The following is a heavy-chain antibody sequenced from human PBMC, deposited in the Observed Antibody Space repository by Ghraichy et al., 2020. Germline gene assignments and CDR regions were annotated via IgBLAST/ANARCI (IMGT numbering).Heavy chain of an antibody. CDR1: GFTFSSHW. Sequence: GSLRLSCAASGFTFSSHWMHWVRQLPGKGLVWVSRINKDGTTTTYADSVKGRFTISRDNAKNTVYLQMNSLRAEDTAVYYCARGPYYYDFSGYYEGWGQGTLVTVSP. J-gene: IGHJ4*02. D-gene: IGHD3-22*01. V-gene: IGHV3-74*01. CDR2: INKDGTTT. CDR3: ARGPYYYDFSGYYEG.